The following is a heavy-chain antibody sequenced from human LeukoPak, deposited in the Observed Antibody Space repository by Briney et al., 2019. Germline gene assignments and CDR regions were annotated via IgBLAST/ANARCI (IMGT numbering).Heavy chain of an antibody. J-gene: IGHJ4*02. V-gene: IGHV4-30-4*08. D-gene: IGHD3-10*01. CDR1: GGSISSGDYY. CDR3: ARDSPTMVRGVEGY. Sequence: SETLSLTCTVSGGSISSGDYYWSWIRQPPGKGLEWIGYIYYSGSTYYNPSLKSRVTISVDTSKNQFSLKLSSVTAADTAVYYCARDSPTMVRGVEGYWGQGTLVTVSS. CDR2: IYYSGST.